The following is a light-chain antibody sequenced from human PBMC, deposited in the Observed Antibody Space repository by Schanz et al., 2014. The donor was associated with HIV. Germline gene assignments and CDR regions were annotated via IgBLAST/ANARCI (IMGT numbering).Light chain of an antibody. Sequence: EIVLTQSPATLSLSPGERATLSCRASQSVNNHLAWYQQKPGQAPRLLIYDASRRATGIPARFSGGGSGTDFTLTITSLEPEDFGVYYCQHRSDWYTFGQGTKLEIK. J-gene: IGKJ2*01. CDR1: QSVNNH. V-gene: IGKV3-11*01. CDR2: DAS. CDR3: QHRSDWYT.